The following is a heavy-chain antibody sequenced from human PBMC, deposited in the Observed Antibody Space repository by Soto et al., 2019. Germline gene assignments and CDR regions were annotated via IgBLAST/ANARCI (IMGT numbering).Heavy chain of an antibody. J-gene: IGHJ3*02. D-gene: IGHD3-3*01. CDR3: ARDVLRFLEWLYEPTPVDAFDI. CDR1: GGTFSSYA. Sequence: SVKVSCKASGGTFSSYAISWVRQAPGQGPEWMGGIIPIFGTANYAQKFQGRVTITADKSTSTAYMELSSLRSEDTAVYYCARDVLRFLEWLYEPTPVDAFDIWGQGTMVTVS. CDR2: IIPIFGTA. V-gene: IGHV1-69*06.